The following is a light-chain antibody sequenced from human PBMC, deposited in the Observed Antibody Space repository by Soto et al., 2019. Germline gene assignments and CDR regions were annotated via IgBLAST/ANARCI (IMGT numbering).Light chain of an antibody. Sequence: DIQMTQSPSSLSASVGDRVTITCQASQDISNYLNWYQQKPGKAPKLLIYGASNLETGVPSRFSGSGSGTDFTFAISSLQPEDIATYYCQQYDNLPYTFCQGIKLQIK. CDR2: GAS. CDR3: QQYDNLPYT. V-gene: IGKV1-33*01. CDR1: QDISNY. J-gene: IGKJ2*01.